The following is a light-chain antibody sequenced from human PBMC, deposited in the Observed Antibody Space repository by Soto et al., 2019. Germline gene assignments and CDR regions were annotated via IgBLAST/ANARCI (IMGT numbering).Light chain of an antibody. CDR3: SSYGGNNVLV. CDR1: SSDVGGYNY. CDR2: EVN. V-gene: IGLV2-8*01. J-gene: IGLJ2*01. Sequence: QSALTQPPSASGSPGQSVTIPCTGTSSDVGGYNYVSWYQQHPGKAPRLMIYEVNKRPSGVPYRFSGSKSGNTASLTVAGLQADDEAVYYCSSYGGNNVLVFGGGTKVTVL.